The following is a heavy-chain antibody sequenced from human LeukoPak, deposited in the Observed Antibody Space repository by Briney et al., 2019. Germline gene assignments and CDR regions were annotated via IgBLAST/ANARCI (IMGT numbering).Heavy chain of an antibody. CDR3: AKARLSTGWAYNDY. CDR2: IVGGGGTT. Sequence: GGSLRLSCAASGFTFTNYAMSWVRQAPGKGLEWVSAIVGGGGTTFYADSVKGRFTISRDNAKNTVYLQMNSLRAEDTAVYSCAKARLSTGWAYNDYWGQGTLVTVSS. J-gene: IGHJ4*02. V-gene: IGHV3-23*01. D-gene: IGHD6-19*01. CDR1: GFTFTNYA.